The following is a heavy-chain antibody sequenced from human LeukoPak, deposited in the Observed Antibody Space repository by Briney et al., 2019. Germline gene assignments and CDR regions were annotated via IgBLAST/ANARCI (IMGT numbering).Heavy chain of an antibody. CDR1: GFTFSSYG. Sequence: GGSLRLSCAASGFTFSSYGMHWVRQAPGKGLEWVAVISYDGSNKYYADSVKGRFTISRDNSKNTLYLQMNSLRAEDTAVYYCAKELPEDRDVVVPAAPYYYYYYGMTSGAKGPRSPSP. CDR2: ISYDGSNK. V-gene: IGHV3-30*18. CDR3: AKELPEDRDVVVPAAPYYYYYYGMTS. D-gene: IGHD2-2*01. J-gene: IGHJ6*02.